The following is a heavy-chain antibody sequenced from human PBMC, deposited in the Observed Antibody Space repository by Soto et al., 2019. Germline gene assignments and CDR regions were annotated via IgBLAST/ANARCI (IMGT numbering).Heavy chain of an antibody. CDR2: IYNSGST. CDR1: GGSVNSGTYY. J-gene: IGHJ5*02. CDR3: ARARGSYSSSWEGNWFDP. V-gene: IGHV4-61*01. D-gene: IGHD6-6*01. Sequence: SETLSLTCTVSGGSVNSGTYYWNWIRQPPGKGLEWIGLIYNSGSTKYNPFLKSRVTISVDTSKNQFSLKLSSVTAADTAVYYCARARGSYSSSWEGNWFDPWGQGTLVTVSS.